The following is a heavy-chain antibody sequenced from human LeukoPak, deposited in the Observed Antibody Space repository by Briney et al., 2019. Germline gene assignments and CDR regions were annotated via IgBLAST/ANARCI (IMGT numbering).Heavy chain of an antibody. D-gene: IGHD2-15*01. CDR1: GYTFTSYG. CDR2: IIPIFGTA. J-gene: IGHJ6*02. CDR3: ARSSGYCSGGSCYSFGFYYYYGMDV. V-gene: IGHV1-69*13. Sequence: SVKVSCKASGYTFTSYGISWVRQAPGQGLEWMGGIIPIFGTANYAQKFQGRVTITADESTSTAYMELSSLRSEDTAVYYCARSSGYCSGGSCYSFGFYYYYGMDVWGQGTTVTVSS.